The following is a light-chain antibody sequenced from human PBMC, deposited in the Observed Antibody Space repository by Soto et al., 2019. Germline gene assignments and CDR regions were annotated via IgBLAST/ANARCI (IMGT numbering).Light chain of an antibody. V-gene: IGKV3-20*01. CDR3: HQYGKSPTLT. Sequence: EIVLTQSPGTLSLSPGERATLSCRASQSVWNNYLAWYQQKPGQAPRLVIDGASWRTTGIPDRFSGSWSGTAVTLTISRPEPEDFAVHVCHQYGKSPTLTFGGGTKVDIK. CDR1: QSVWNNY. CDR2: GAS. J-gene: IGKJ4*01.